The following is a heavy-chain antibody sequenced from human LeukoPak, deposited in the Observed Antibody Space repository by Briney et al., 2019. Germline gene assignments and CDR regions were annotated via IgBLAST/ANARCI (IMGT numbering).Heavy chain of an antibody. Sequence: GGSLRLSCEASGFTFTSYAMSWVRQAPGKGLEWVAGVSGSGGRINYADSVKGRFTISRDNSKNILYLQMNSLTAADTAVYYCAKDQAGGGGWLNWGQGTLVTVSS. CDR1: GFTFTSYA. J-gene: IGHJ4*02. CDR2: VSGSGGRI. V-gene: IGHV3-23*01. D-gene: IGHD6-19*01. CDR3: AKDQAGGGGWLN.